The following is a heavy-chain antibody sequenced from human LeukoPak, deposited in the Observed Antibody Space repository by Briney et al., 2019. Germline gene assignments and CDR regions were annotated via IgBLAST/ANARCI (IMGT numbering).Heavy chain of an antibody. CDR1: GASISSSAYY. CDR2: IGGSNYYRGST. D-gene: IGHD2-21*02. V-gene: IGHV4-39*01. CDR3: ARLETSVTEHNWFDP. Sequence: SETLSLTCTVSGASISSSAYYWGWIRQPPGKGLEGIASIGGSNYYRGSTYYNPSLKSRVTIHVDTSKDQFSLKLSSVTAADTAVYYCARLETSVTEHNWFDPWGQGTLVTVSS. J-gene: IGHJ5*02.